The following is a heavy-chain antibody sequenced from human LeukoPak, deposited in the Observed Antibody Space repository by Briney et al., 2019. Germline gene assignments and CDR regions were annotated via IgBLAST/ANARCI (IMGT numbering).Heavy chain of an antibody. J-gene: IGHJ3*02. CDR3: ARDPNGDYIGAFDM. Sequence: GSLRLSCTASGFTFNAYAMMWVRQAPGKGPEWVSAIRGGGGSAFYADSVKGRFTISRDNSKYTLFLQMNSLRAEDTAVYYCARDPNGDYIGAFDMWGPGTMVTVSS. D-gene: IGHD4-17*01. V-gene: IGHV3-23*01. CDR2: IRGGGGSA. CDR1: GFTFNAYA.